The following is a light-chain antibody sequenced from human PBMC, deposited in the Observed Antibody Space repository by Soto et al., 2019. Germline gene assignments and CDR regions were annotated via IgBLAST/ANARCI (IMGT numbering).Light chain of an antibody. Sequence: DIQMTQSPSTLSGSVGDRVTITCRASQTISSWLAWYQQQPGKAPKLLLYKASTLKSGGPSRFSGSGSGTESTLTISSLQHDDVATYYCQHYNSYSEAFGQGTKVELK. V-gene: IGKV1-5*03. J-gene: IGKJ1*01. CDR3: QHYNSYSEA. CDR2: KAS. CDR1: QTISSW.